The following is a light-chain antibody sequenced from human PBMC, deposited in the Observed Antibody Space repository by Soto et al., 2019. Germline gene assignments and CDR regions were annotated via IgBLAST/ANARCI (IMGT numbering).Light chain of an antibody. J-gene: IGLJ3*02. V-gene: IGLV1-40*01. CDR3: QSYDSSLSGWV. CDR2: GHS. CDR1: SSNIGAGYD. Sequence: QSVLPQPPSVSGAPGQRVTISCTGSSSNIGAGYDVHWYQQLPGTAPKLLIYGHSNRPSGVPDRFSGSKSGTSASLAITGLQAEDVADYYCQSYDSSLSGWVVCGGTKLTVL.